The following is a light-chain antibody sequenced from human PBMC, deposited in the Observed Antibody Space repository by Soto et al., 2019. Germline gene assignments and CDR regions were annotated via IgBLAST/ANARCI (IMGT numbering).Light chain of an antibody. CDR3: HQRNK. J-gene: IGKJ5*01. CDR2: DTS. Sequence: EMVFTQSPATLSLSPGERATLSCRASQFLSSYLAWYQQKPGQPPRLLIYDTSNRAAGVPARFSGSRSGTDFTLTISSLEPEDFAVYFCHQRNKFGQGTRLENK. CDR1: QFLSSY. V-gene: IGKV3-11*01.